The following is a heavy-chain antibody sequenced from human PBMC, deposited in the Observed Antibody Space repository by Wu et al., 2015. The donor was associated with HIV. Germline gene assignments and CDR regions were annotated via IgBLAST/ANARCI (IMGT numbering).Heavy chain of an antibody. Sequence: QVQLVQSGAEVRKPGASVKVSCKASGYTFTSYYMHWVRQAPGQGLEWMGIINPSGGSTSYAQKFQGRVTMTRDTSTSTVYMELSSLRSEDTAVYYCARAEGLAAAGEKGWFDPWGQGTLVTVSS. CDR2: INPSGGST. J-gene: IGHJ5*02. D-gene: IGHD6-13*01. CDR3: ARAEGLAAAGEKGWFDP. CDR1: GYTFTSYY. V-gene: IGHV1-46*03.